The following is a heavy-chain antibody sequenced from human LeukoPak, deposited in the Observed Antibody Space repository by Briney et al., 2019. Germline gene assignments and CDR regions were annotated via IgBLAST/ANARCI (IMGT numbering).Heavy chain of an antibody. D-gene: IGHD6-13*01. Sequence: GGSLRLSCAASGFTLSSFGMHWVRQSPAKGLEWVAVIWYDGSTKVYADSVKGRFTIYRDNSRNTLYLQVNSLRAEDTAVYYCARDRYSSMWSVFEYWGQGALVTVSS. V-gene: IGHV3-33*01. CDR2: IWYDGSTK. J-gene: IGHJ4*02. CDR3: ARDRYSSMWSVFEY. CDR1: GFTLSSFG.